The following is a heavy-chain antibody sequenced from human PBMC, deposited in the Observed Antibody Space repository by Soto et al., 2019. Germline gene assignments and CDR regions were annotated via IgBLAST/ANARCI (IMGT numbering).Heavy chain of an antibody. CDR3: ARVGKDIVVVPAALRGWFDP. V-gene: IGHV4-34*01. CDR1: GGSFSGYY. D-gene: IGHD2-2*02. Sequence: QVQLQQWGAGLLKPSETLSLTCAVYGGSFSGYYWSWIRQPPGKGLEWIGEINHSGSTNYNPSLKSRVTISVDTSKNQFSLKLSSVTAADTAVYYCARVGKDIVVVPAALRGWFDPWGQGTLVTVSS. J-gene: IGHJ5*02. CDR2: INHSGST.